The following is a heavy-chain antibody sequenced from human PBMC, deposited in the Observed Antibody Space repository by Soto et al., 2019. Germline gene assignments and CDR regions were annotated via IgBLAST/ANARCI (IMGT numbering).Heavy chain of an antibody. V-gene: IGHV3-30*04. CDR1: GFSFNSYA. Sequence: QVQLVESGGRVVHPGTSLRLSCEVSGFSFNSYAMHWVRQAPGKGLEWVAAITFDGSSQFYAGSVRGRFTISRDNSRNTLFLDMTSLRPEDTAMYFCAKDRPGYCSDGMCYEHFHYSMDVWGQGTTVTV. CDR2: ITFDGSSQ. D-gene: IGHD2-15*01. CDR3: AKDRPGYCSDGMCYEHFHYSMDV. J-gene: IGHJ6*02.